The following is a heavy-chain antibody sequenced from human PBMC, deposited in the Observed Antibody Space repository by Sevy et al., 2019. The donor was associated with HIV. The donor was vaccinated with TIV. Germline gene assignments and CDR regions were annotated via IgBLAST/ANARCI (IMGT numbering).Heavy chain of an antibody. J-gene: IGHJ4*02. CDR2: ISYDGSNK. CDR1: GITFSSHA. CDR3: ARADYGDYSGEFDY. Sequence: GGSLRLSCAAPGITFSSHAMHWVRQAPGKGLEWVTIISYDGSNKYYADSVKGRFTISRDNSKNTLYLQMNSLRAEDTAVYYCARADYGDYSGEFDYWGQGTLVTVSS. D-gene: IGHD4-17*01. V-gene: IGHV3-30-3*01.